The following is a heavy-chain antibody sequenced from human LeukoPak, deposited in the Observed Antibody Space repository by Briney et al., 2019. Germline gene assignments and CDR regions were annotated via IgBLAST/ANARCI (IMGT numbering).Heavy chain of an antibody. CDR1: GDTFSSYA. CDR3: ARGGIGLGY. D-gene: IGHD3-3*02. CDR2: LIPVLDNS. Sequence: ASVKVSCKASGDTFSSYAFNWVRQAPGQGLEWMGRLIPVLDNSNYAPKFQDRVTMTADESTSTVYMELSSLTSEDTAVYYCARGGIGLGYWGQGTLVTVSS. V-gene: IGHV1-69*11. J-gene: IGHJ4*02.